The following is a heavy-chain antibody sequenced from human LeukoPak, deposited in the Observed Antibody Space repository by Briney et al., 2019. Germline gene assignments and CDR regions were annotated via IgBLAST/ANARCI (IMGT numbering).Heavy chain of an antibody. CDR3: ASFMIREERAYFYDY. J-gene: IGHJ4*02. CDR1: GDPAISSFY. V-gene: IGHV4-4*09. Sequence: PSETLSLTCTVSGDPAISSFYWSWIRQPPGKGLEWIGFMDASGNTKYNSSLKSRAAISGDMSKKQFSLKLSSLTAADTAIYYCASFMIREERAYFYDYWGRGTLVTVSS. CDR2: MDASGNT. D-gene: IGHD3-10*01.